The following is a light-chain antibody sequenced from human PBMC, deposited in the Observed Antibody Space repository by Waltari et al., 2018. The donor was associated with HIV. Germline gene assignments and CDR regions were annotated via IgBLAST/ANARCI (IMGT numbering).Light chain of an antibody. Sequence: DIQMTQSPSSLSASAGDSVTIPCRSSQGISNSLAWYQQKPGKGPKLLIHAASNLQSGVPSRFSGSGSGTDFTLTISSLQPEDVATYYCQKYNNAPRTFGQGTKVEI. J-gene: IGKJ1*01. CDR2: AAS. CDR1: QGISNS. V-gene: IGKV1-27*01. CDR3: QKYNNAPRT.